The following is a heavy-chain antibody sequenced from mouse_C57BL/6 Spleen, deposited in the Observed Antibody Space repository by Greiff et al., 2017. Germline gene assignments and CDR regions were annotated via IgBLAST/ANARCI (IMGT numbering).Heavy chain of an antibody. D-gene: IGHD1-1*01. J-gene: IGHJ3*01. CDR1: GYTFTSYG. CDR2: IYPRSGNT. CDR3: ARCPLGSIYRFAY. V-gene: IGHV1-81*01. Sequence: QVQLQQSGAELARPGASVKLSCKASGYTFTSYGISWVKQRTGQGLEWIGEIYPRSGNTYYNEKFKGKATLTADKSSSTAYMELRSLTSEDSAVYFCARCPLGSIYRFAYWGQGTLVTVSA.